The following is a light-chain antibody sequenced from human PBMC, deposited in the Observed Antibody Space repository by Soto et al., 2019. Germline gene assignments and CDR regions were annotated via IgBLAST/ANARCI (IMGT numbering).Light chain of an antibody. V-gene: IGKV3-20*01. Sequence: EIVMTQSPVTLSVSPGERATLSCRASQSVRSNLAWYQQKPGQAPRLLIYGASSRATGIPDRFSGSGSGTDFTLTIIRLEPEDFAVYYCQQYGSSPPWTFGQGTKVDIK. J-gene: IGKJ1*01. CDR3: QQYGSSPPWT. CDR2: GAS. CDR1: QSVRSN.